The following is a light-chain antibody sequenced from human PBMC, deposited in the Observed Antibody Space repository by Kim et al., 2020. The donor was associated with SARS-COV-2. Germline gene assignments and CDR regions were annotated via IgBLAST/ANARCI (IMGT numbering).Light chain of an antibody. V-gene: IGKV1-9*01. J-gene: IGKJ5*01. CDR2: AAS. Sequence: ASVGDRVTSTCRASQGIGSYLAWYQQKPGKAPKLLIYAASTLQSGVPSRFSGSGSETDFTLTITSLQPEDFATYYCQQLEYYPITFGQGTRLEIK. CDR3: QQLEYYPIT. CDR1: QGIGSY.